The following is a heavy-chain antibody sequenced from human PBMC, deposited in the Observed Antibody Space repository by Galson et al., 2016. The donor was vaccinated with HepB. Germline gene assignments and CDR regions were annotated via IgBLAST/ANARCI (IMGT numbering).Heavy chain of an antibody. D-gene: IGHD3-22*01. CDR3: ATDSGYYPGVYFDY. CDR2: INYSGTT. CDR1: GVTFSGHY. V-gene: IGHV4-34*08. J-gene: IGHJ4*02. Sequence: SETLSLTCAVSGVTFSGHYWTWIRQSPGKGLECIGEINYSGTTDYNPSLKSRVTISVDTSKNQFSLKIDSVTAAGTAVYYCATDSGYYPGVYFDYWGQGTLVTVSS.